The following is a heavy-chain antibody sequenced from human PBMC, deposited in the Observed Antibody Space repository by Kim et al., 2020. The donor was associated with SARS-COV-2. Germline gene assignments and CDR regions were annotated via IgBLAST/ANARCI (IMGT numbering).Heavy chain of an antibody. CDR1: GYTFKSYP. CDR2: VNAANDET. D-gene: IGHD4-4*01. J-gene: IGHJ4*02. Sequence: ASVKVSCKAYGYTFKSYPIHWLRQAPGQRPEWMGWVNAANDETQYSQKSQGRVTITRDTSANTAYMELRRLTTKDTAIYYCARDMDPTVYDYWGQGALVT. V-gene: IGHV1-3*01. CDR3: ARDMDPTVYDY.